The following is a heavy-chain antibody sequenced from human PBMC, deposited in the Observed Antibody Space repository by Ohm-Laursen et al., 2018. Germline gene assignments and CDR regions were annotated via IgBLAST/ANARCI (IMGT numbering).Heavy chain of an antibody. Sequence: TLSLTCAVSGGAISGGGYFWSWPRQHPGKGVEWIGYSYYSGSTYSNPSLKSLVTISVDTSKNQFTLKLSSLTAADTAVDYCARGATGYSGYEDYYGMDVWGQGTTVTVSS. J-gene: IGHJ6*02. CDR1: GGAISGGGYF. V-gene: IGHV4-31*01. CDR3: ARGATGYSGYEDYYGMDV. D-gene: IGHD5-12*01. CDR2: SYYSGST.